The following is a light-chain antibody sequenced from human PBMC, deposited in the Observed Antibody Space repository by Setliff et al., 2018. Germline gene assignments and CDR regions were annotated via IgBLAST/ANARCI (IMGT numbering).Light chain of an antibody. CDR3: NSYTGSSTINV. CDR2: EVR. Sequence: QSVLTQPPSASGSPGQSLTISCTGTSNDVGGYNYVSWYQQHPGKAPKLMIYEVRNRPSGVSNRFSGSKSGNTASLTISGLRAEDEADYYCNSYTGSSTINVFGTGTKGTVL. J-gene: IGLJ1*01. V-gene: IGLV2-14*01. CDR1: SNDVGGYNY.